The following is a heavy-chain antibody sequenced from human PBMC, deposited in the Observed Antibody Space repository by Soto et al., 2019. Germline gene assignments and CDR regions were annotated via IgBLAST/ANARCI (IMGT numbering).Heavy chain of an antibody. V-gene: IGHV1-8*01. D-gene: IGHD6-13*01. J-gene: IGHJ4*02. CDR3: ARGHAAAAGFDY. Sequence: ASVKVSCTASGYTFTSHDINWVRQATGQGLEWMGWMNPNSGNTGYAQKFQGRVTMSRNTSISTAYMELSSLRSEDTAVYYCARGHAAAAGFDYWGQGTMVTVSS. CDR2: MNPNSGNT. CDR1: GYTFTSHD.